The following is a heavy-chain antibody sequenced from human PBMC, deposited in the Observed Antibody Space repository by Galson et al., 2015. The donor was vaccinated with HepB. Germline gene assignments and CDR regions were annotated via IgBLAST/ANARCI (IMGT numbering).Heavy chain of an antibody. CDR1: GYSLTTYN. Sequence: SVKVSCKASGYSLTTYNMIWVRQAPGQGLEWMGWISTNTGNPTYAQGFSGRFVFSLDTSVSTAYLQISSLKADDTALYYCARERVTVYGSGSSYRGRAYSFDYWGQGTLVTVSS. J-gene: IGHJ4*02. D-gene: IGHD3-10*01. V-gene: IGHV7-4-1*02. CDR2: ISTNTGNP. CDR3: ARERVTVYGSGSSYRGRAYSFDY.